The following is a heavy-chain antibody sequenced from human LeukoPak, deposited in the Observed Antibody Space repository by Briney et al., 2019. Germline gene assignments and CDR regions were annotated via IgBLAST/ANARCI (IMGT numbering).Heavy chain of an antibody. J-gene: IGHJ4*02. CDR1: GGTFSSYA. V-gene: IGHV1-69*13. D-gene: IGHD3-22*01. CDR2: IIPIFGTA. CDR3: ARRIDYYDSSGYQSPTFDY. Sequence: SVKVSXKASGGTFSSYAISWVRQAPGQGLEWMGGIIPIFGTANYAQKFQGRVTITADESTSTAYMELSSLRSEDTAVYYCARRIDYYDSSGYQSPTFDYWGQGTLVTVSS.